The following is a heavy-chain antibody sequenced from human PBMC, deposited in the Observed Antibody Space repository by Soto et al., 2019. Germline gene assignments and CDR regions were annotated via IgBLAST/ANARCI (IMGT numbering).Heavy chain of an antibody. CDR2: ISGSGGST. CDR1: GFTFSSYA. V-gene: IGHV3-23*01. CDR3: AKDGTIPLKYSSSFRFDP. D-gene: IGHD6-6*01. J-gene: IGHJ5*02. Sequence: PGGSLRLSCAASGFTFSSYAMSWVRQAPGKGLEWVSAISGSGGSTYYADSVKGRFTISRDNSKNTLYLQMNSLRAEDTAVYYCAKDGTIPLKYSSSFRFDPWGQGTLVTVSS.